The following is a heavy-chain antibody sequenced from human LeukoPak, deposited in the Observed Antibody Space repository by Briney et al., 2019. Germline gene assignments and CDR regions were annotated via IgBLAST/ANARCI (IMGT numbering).Heavy chain of an antibody. CDR2: IKQDGSEK. Sequence: PGGSLRLSCPASGFTFSDYWMSWVRQAPGKGLEWVANIKQDGSEKYYVDSVRGRFTISRDNARNSLYLQMNSLRPEDTAVYYCAGRGDGNLYYFDRWGQGTLVTAPS. J-gene: IGHJ4*02. CDR1: GFTFSDYW. V-gene: IGHV3-7*04. D-gene: IGHD5-24*01. CDR3: AGRGDGNLYYFDR.